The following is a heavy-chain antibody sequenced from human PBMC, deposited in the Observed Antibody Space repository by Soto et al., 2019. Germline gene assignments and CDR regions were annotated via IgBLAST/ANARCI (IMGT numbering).Heavy chain of an antibody. CDR1: GFTFSSYW. CDR2: INSDGSST. D-gene: IGHD1-26*01. Sequence: EVQLVESGGGLVQPGGSLRLSCAASGFTFSSYWMHWVRQAPGKGLVWVSRINSDGSSTSYADSVKGRFTISRDNAKNTLYLQMNRLGAEDTAVYYCARGGRLNWDFDLWCRGTLVTVSS. V-gene: IGHV3-74*01. CDR3: ARGGRLNWDFDL. J-gene: IGHJ2*01.